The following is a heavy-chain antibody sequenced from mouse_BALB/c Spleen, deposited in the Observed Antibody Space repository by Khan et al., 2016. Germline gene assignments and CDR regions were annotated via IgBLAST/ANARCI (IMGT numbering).Heavy chain of an antibody. CDR2: INTYTGEP. V-gene: IGHV9-1*02. D-gene: IGHD2-3*01. Sequence: QIQLVQSGPELKKPGETVKISCKASGYTFTNYGMNWVKQAPGKGLKWMGWINTYTGEPTYADDFKGRFAFSLEISASTAYLQINNLKNEDMATYFCARMDGYYDYWGQGTTLTVSS. CDR3: ARMDGYYDY. J-gene: IGHJ2*01. CDR1: GYTFTNYG.